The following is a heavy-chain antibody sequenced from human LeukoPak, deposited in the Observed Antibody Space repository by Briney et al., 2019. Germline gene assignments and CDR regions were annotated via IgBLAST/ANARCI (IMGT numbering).Heavy chain of an antibody. Sequence: PSATLSLTCSVSGGSFSGYYWSWIRQPPGKGLEWIGEINHSGSTNYNPSLKSRVTISVDTSKNQFSLKLSSVTAADTAVYYCARDVGTYYYDSSGYYDYWGQGTLVTVSS. D-gene: IGHD3-22*01. CDR2: INHSGST. CDR3: ARDVGTYYYDSSGYYDY. CDR1: GGSFSGYY. J-gene: IGHJ4*02. V-gene: IGHV4-34*01.